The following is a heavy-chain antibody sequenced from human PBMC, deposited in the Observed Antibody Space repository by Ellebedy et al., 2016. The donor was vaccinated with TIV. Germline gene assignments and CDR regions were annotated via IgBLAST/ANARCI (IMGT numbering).Heavy chain of an antibody. J-gene: IGHJ4*02. CDR3: ARDSFPAGAPDY. Sequence: ASVKVSCXASGYTFTGYYMHWVRQAPGQGLEWMGWINPNSGGTNYAQKFQGRVTMTRDTSISTAYMELSRLRSDDTAVYYCARDSFPAGAPDYWGQGTLVTVSS. CDR1: GYTFTGYY. CDR2: INPNSGGT. D-gene: IGHD2-2*01. V-gene: IGHV1-2*02.